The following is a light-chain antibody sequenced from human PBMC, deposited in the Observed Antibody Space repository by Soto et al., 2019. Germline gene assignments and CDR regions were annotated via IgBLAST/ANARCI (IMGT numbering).Light chain of an antibody. CDR2: DAS. V-gene: IGKV3-20*01. CDR3: EQYGSTPHT. J-gene: IGKJ4*01. Sequence: EIVVTQSPGTLSLSPGESATLSCRASQSVGNNYLAWYQQKPGQAPRFLIYDASSRPTGIPDRFSGSGSGTDFTLTISRLQPEDFAVYYCEQYGSTPHTFGGGNKVEIK. CDR1: QSVGNNY.